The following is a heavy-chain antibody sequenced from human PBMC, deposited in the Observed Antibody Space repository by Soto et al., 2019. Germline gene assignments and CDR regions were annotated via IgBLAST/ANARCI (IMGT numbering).Heavy chain of an antibody. CDR1: GFTFSSYA. Sequence: PGGSLRLSCAASGFTFSSYAMSWVRQAPGKGLEWVSAISGSGGSTYYADSVKGRFTISRDNSKNTLYLQMNSLRAEDTAVYYCAKASKFSTSKPYYYYYMDVWGKGTTVTVSS. D-gene: IGHD2-2*01. J-gene: IGHJ6*03. CDR3: AKASKFSTSKPYYYYYMDV. V-gene: IGHV3-23*01. CDR2: ISGSGGST.